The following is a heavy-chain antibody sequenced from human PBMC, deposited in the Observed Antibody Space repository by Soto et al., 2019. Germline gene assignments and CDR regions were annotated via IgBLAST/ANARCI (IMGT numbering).Heavy chain of an antibody. J-gene: IGHJ4*02. D-gene: IGHD6-19*01. CDR3: ARFDSSGWYFDY. Sequence: SETLSLTCAFYGGSFRGYYWIWIRQPPGKGLQWIGKINHIGTTNYNPSLKSRVTISVDTSKNQFSLKLSSVTAADTAVYYCARFDSSGWYFDYWGQGNLVT. CDR2: INHIGTT. CDR1: GGSFRGYY. V-gene: IGHV4-34*01.